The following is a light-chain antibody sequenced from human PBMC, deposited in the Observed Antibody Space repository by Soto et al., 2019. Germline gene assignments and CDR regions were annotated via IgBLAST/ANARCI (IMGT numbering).Light chain of an antibody. Sequence: QSALTQPASVSASPGQSITISCTGVTSDVGDNYYVSWFQSHPGTAPKLVIYEVANRPSGVSNRFSGSRSGDTASLTISGVQTEDEAHYLCSSAAANITRFGGGTKLTVL. V-gene: IGLV2-14*01. CDR3: SSAAANITR. J-gene: IGLJ2*01. CDR1: TSDVGDNYY. CDR2: EVA.